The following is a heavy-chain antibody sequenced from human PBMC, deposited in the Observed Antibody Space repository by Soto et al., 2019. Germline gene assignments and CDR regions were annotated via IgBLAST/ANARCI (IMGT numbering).Heavy chain of an antibody. J-gene: IGHJ5*02. CDR3: ARKDKSGYFNWFDP. CDR1: GYRFISYW. Sequence: GESLKISCRTSGYRFISYWIAWVRQRPGKGLGWMGIIFPSDSDTRYSPSFQGQVTISADRSTSTVFLQWASLKASDTAVYFCARKDKSGYFNWFDPWGQGTLVTVSS. CDR2: IFPSDSDT. D-gene: IGHD3-22*01. V-gene: IGHV5-51*01.